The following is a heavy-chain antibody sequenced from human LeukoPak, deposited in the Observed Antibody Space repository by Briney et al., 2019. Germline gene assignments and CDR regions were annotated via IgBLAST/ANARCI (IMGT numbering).Heavy chain of an antibody. CDR2: IYPGDSDT. CDR3: AISYYYDSSGYYYSDY. V-gene: IGHV5-51*01. CDR1: GYSFTSYW. D-gene: IGHD3-22*01. J-gene: IGHJ4*02. Sequence: GESLKISCKGSGYSFTSYWIGWVRQMPGKGLEWMGIIYPGDSDTRYSPSFQGQVTISADKSISTAYLQWSSLKASDTAMYYCAISYYYDSSGYYYSDYWGQGTLVTVSS.